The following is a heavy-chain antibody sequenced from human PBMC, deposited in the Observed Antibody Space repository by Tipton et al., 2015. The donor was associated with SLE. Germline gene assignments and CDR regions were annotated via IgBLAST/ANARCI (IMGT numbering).Heavy chain of an antibody. Sequence: TLSLTCTVYGGSFSGYYWSWIRQPPGKGLEWIGEINHSGSTNYNPSLKSRVTISVDTSKNQFSLKLSSVTAADTAVYYCARGGGGYVNYFDYWGQGTLVTVSS. J-gene: IGHJ4*02. V-gene: IGHV4-34*01. CDR3: ARGGGGYVNYFDY. D-gene: IGHD5-12*01. CDR1: GGSFSGYY. CDR2: INHSGST.